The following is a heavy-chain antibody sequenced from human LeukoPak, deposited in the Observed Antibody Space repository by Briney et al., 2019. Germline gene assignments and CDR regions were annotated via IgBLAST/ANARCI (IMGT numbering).Heavy chain of an antibody. CDR2: IYHSGST. J-gene: IGHJ4*02. D-gene: IGHD4-17*01. CDR3: ARASHDYGVYSHFDY. Sequence: SETLSLTCAVSGGPISSSNWWSWVRQPPGKGLEWIGEIYHSGSTNYNPSLKSRVTISVDTSKNQFSLKLSSVTAADTAVYYCARASHDYGVYSHFDYWGQGTLVTVSS. CDR1: GGPISSSNW. V-gene: IGHV4-4*02.